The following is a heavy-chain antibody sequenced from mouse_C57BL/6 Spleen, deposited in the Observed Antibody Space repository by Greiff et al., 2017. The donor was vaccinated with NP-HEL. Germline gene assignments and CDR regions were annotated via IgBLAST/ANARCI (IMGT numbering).Heavy chain of an antibody. V-gene: IGHV5-2*01. CDR2: INSDGGST. D-gene: IGHD2-4*01. J-gene: IGHJ1*03. Sequence: EVHLVESGGGLVQPGESLKLSCESNEYEFPSHDMSWVRKTPEKRLELVAAINSDGGSTYYPDNTKKTLYLQMSSLRSEDTALYYCARQNDDEGYFDVWGTGTTVTVSS. CDR1: EYEFPSHD. CDR3: ARQNDDEGYFDV.